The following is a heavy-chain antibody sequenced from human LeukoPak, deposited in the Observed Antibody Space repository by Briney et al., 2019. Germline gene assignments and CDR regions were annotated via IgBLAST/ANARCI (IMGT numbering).Heavy chain of an antibody. V-gene: IGHV1-2*02. CDR1: GYTFTSYD. J-gene: IGHJ6*02. Sequence: VASVKVSCKASGYTFTSYDINWVRQATGQGLEWMGWMNPNSGGTNYAQKFQGRVTMTRDTSISTAYMELSRLRSDDTAVYYCATEPYYYDSSGYYPYYYGMDVWGQGTTVTVSS. D-gene: IGHD3-22*01. CDR2: MNPNSGGT. CDR3: ATEPYYYDSSGYYPYYYGMDV.